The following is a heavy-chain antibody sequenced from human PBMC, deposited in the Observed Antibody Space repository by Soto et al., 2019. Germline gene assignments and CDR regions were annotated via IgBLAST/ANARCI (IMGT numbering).Heavy chain of an antibody. CDR1: GGSVSSGSYY. CDR3: AREGGGGYSYGLFDY. CDR2: IYYSGST. V-gene: IGHV4-61*01. Sequence: SETLSLTCTVSGGSVSSGSYYWSWIRQPPGKGLEWIGYIYYSGSTNYNPSLKSRVTISVDTSKNQFSLKLSSVTAADTAVYYCAREGGGGYSYGLFDYWGQGTLVTVSS. J-gene: IGHJ4*02. D-gene: IGHD5-18*01.